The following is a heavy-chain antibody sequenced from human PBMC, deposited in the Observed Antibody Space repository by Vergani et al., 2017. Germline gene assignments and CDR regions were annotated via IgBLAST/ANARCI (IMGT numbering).Heavy chain of an antibody. CDR2: ISYDGTQK. CDR3: ATKSCGTPGCQIGYFRE. J-gene: IGHJ1*01. V-gene: IGHV3-30*03. Sequence: QVHLVESGRGVVQPGRSLRLSCVVSGFTSSYYGMHWVRQAPGKGLEWVAVISYDGTQKYNADSVKGRFTISRDNSKSTLYLQMNSLRTEDTAVYYCATKSCGTPGCQIGYFREWGQGTLVTVSS. D-gene: IGHD1-1*01. CDR1: GFTSSYYG.